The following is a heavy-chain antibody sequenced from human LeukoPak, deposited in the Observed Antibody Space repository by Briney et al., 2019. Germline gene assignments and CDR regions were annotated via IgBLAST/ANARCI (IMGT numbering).Heavy chain of an antibody. Sequence: SQTLSLTCTVSGGSISSGDYYWRWIRQPPGKGLEWIGYIYYSGSTYYNPSLKSRVTISVDTSKNQFSLKLSSVTAADTAVYYCARGWTYYYDSSGYYYGVWGQGTLVTVSS. CDR1: GGSISSGDYY. CDR3: ARGWTYYYDSSGYYYGV. V-gene: IGHV4-30-4*01. CDR2: IYYSGST. D-gene: IGHD3-22*01. J-gene: IGHJ4*02.